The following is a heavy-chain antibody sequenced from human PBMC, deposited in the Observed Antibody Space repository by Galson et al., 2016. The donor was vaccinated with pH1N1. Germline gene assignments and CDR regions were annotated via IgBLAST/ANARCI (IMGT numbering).Heavy chain of an antibody. D-gene: IGHD1-26*01. CDR3: TRSGGYGFDY. Sequence: SLRLSCAASGFTFSGSAMHWVRQASGKGLEWVGRIRSKADSYATAYAASMKGRFTISRDDSKNTTFLQMNSLNTEDTAVYYCTRSGGYGFDYWGQGTLVTVSS. CDR2: IRSKADSYAT. V-gene: IGHV3-73*01. CDR1: GFTFSGSA. J-gene: IGHJ4*02.